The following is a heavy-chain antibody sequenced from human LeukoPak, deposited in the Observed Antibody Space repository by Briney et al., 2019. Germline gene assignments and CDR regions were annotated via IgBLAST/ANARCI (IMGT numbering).Heavy chain of an antibody. CDR3: AREISRTGAFAL. V-gene: IGHV3-23*01. Sequence: GGSLRLSCAASGFTFSSYAMSWVRQAPGKGLEWVSAISGSGGSTYYADSVKGRFTISRDNSKNTLYLQKNSLRAEDTAVYFCAREISRTGAFALWGQGTMVTVSS. J-gene: IGHJ3*01. CDR1: GFTFSSYA. CDR2: ISGSGGST. D-gene: IGHD3-3*02.